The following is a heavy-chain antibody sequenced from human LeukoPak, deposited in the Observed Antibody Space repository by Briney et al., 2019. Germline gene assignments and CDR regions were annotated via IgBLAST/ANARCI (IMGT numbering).Heavy chain of an antibody. J-gene: IGHJ4*02. CDR2: INPNSGGT. CDR3: ARNAADSVVVVVAAIADY. V-gene: IGHV1-2*02. D-gene: IGHD2-2*01. Sequence: GASVKVSCKASGYTFTGYYMHWVRQAPGQGLEWMGWINPNSGGTNYAQKFQGRVTMTRDTSISTAYMELSRLRSDDTAVYYCARNAADSVVVVVAAIADYWGQGTLVTVSS. CDR1: GYTFTGYY.